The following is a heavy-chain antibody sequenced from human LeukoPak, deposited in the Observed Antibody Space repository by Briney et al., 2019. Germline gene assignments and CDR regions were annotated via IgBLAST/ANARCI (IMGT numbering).Heavy chain of an antibody. J-gene: IGHJ4*02. CDR3: ARVGRSGWAVDY. D-gene: IGHD6-19*01. Sequence: GGSLRLSCAASGFDFSTYSIDWVRQASGKGLEWVSYISSSSSNIYHADSVKGRFTISRDNAKNSLHLQMNSLRAEDTAVYYCARVGRSGWAVDYWGQGTLVTVSS. CDR1: GFDFSTYS. V-gene: IGHV3-48*04. CDR2: ISSSSSNI.